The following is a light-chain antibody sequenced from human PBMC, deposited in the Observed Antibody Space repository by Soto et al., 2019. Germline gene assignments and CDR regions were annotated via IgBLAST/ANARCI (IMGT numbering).Light chain of an antibody. Sequence: QSVLTQSPSASASLGASVKLTCTLSRGHSSYAIAWHQQQPEKGPRYLMKLNSDGSHSKGDGIPDRFSGSSSGAERYLTLSSLQSEDEADYYCQTWGTGIQGVFGGGTKLTVL. CDR2: LNSDGSH. CDR3: QTWGTGIQGV. V-gene: IGLV4-69*01. CDR1: RGHSSYA. J-gene: IGLJ2*01.